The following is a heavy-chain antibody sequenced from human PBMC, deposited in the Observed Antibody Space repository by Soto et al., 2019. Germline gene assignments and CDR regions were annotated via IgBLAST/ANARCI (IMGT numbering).Heavy chain of an antibody. J-gene: IGHJ3*01. Sequence: GGSLRLSCAASGFPFSSYGMHWVRQAPGKGLEWVAVIWYDGSNKYYADSVKGRFTISRDNSKSTLYLQMNSLRVEDTAVYYCARAQYTGSYFDACDVWGQGTMVTVSS. CDR3: ARAQYTGSYFDACDV. V-gene: IGHV3-33*03. CDR1: GFPFSSYG. CDR2: IWYDGSNK. D-gene: IGHD1-26*01.